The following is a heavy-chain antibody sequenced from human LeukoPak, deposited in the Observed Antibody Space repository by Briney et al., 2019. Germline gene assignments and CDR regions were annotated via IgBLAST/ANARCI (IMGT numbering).Heavy chain of an antibody. J-gene: IGHJ1*01. V-gene: IGHV3-7*01. CDR2: IKQDGSEK. CDR3: ARHPPYSSGWYELAYRAEYFQH. Sequence: GGSLRLSCAASGFTFSSYWMSWVRQAPGKGLEWVANIKQDGSEKYYVDSVEGRFTISRDNAKNSLYLQMNSLRAEDTAVYYCARHPPYSSGWYELAYRAEYFQHWGQGTLVTVSS. CDR1: GFTFSSYW. D-gene: IGHD6-19*01.